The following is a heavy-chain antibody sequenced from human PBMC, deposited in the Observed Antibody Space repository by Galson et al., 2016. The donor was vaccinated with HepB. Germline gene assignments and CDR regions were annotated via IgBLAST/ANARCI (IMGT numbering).Heavy chain of an antibody. CDR2: ISGSGGST. D-gene: IGHD7-27*01. CDR3: ARDHLWAFDY. Sequence: SLRLSCAASGFTFSSYAMSWVRQAPGKGLEWVSAISGSGGSTYYAGSVKGRFTISRDNSKNTLYLQMNSLRAEDTGVYYCARDHLWAFDYWGQGTLITVSS. J-gene: IGHJ4*02. CDR1: GFTFSSYA. V-gene: IGHV3-23*01.